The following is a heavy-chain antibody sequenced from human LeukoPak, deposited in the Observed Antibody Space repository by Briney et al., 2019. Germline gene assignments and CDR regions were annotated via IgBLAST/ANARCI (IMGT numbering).Heavy chain of an antibody. V-gene: IGHV3-23*01. D-gene: IGHD2-2*02. CDR3: AKDSRYCSSTSCYTY. CDR1: GFTFSSYA. CDR2: ISGSGGST. J-gene: IGHJ4*02. Sequence: GGSLRLSCAASGFTFSSYAISWVRQAPGKGLEWVSAISGSGGSTYYADSVKGRFTISRDNSKNTLYLQMNSLRAEDTAVYYCAKDSRYCSSTSCYTYWGQGTLVTVSS.